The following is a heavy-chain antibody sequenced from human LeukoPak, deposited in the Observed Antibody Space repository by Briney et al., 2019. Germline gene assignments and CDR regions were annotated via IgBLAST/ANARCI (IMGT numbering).Heavy chain of an antibody. J-gene: IGHJ4*02. V-gene: IGHV1-2*04. CDR2: INPNSGGT. CDR3: ARDSHDSSGYYLDY. Sequence: ASVKVSCKASGYTFTSYGISWVRQAPGQGLEWMGWINPNSGGTNYAQKFQGWVTMTRDTSISTAYMELSRLRSDDTAVYYCARDSHDSSGYYLDYWGQGTLVTVSS. CDR1: GYTFTSYG. D-gene: IGHD3-22*01.